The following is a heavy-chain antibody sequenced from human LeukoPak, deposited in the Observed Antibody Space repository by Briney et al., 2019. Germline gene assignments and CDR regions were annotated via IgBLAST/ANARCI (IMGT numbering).Heavy chain of an antibody. J-gene: IGHJ6*02. CDR1: GFTFSSYW. Sequence: GGSLRLSCAASGFTFSSYWMHWVRQAPGKGLVWVSRINSDGSSTSYADSVKGRFTISRDNAKNTLYLQMNSLRAEDTAVYYCARDRRYDFWSGYFYYYYGMDVWGQGTTVTVSS. D-gene: IGHD3-3*01. CDR2: INSDGSST. V-gene: IGHV3-74*01. CDR3: ARDRRYDFWSGYFYYYYGMDV.